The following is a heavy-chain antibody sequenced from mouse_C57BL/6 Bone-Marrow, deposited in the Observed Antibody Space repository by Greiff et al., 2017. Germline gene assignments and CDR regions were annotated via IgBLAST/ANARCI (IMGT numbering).Heavy chain of an antibody. V-gene: IGHV1-81*01. Sequence: VQLQQSGAELARPGASVKLSCTASGYTFTSYGISWVKQRTGQGLEWIGEIYPRSGNTYYNEKFKGKATLTTDKSSSTAYMELRSLTSEDSAVYFCARYYYSPYWYFDVWGTGTTVTVSS. CDR2: IYPRSGNT. D-gene: IGHD1-1*01. CDR3: ARYYYSPYWYFDV. J-gene: IGHJ1*03. CDR1: GYTFTSYG.